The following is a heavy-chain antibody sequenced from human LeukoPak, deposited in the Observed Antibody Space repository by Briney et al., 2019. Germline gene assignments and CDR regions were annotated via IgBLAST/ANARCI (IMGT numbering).Heavy chain of an antibody. CDR3: ARGVIAARRHHYYYYYMDV. CDR1: GYTFTGYY. CDR2: INPNSGGT. D-gene: IGHD6-6*01. Sequence: GASVKVSCKASGYTFTGYYMHWVRQAPGQGLEWMGWINPNSGGTNYAQKFQGRVTMTRDTSISTAYMELSRLRSEDTAVYYCARGVIAARRHHYYYYYMDVWGKGTTVTVSS. V-gene: IGHV1-2*02. J-gene: IGHJ6*03.